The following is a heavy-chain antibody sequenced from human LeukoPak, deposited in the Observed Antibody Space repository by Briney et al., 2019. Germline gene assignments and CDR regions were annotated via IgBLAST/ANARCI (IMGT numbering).Heavy chain of an antibody. V-gene: IGHV3-7*01. D-gene: IGHD3-10*01. J-gene: IGHJ3*02. CDR2: IKQDGSEQ. CDR1: GFTFSSYW. CDR3: AREGYYGSGGRGIDAFDI. Sequence: PGGSLRLSCAASGFTFSSYWMSWVRQAPGKGLEWVANIKQDGSEQYYVDSVKGRFTISRDNAKNSLYLQMNSLGAEDTAVYYCAREGYYGSGGRGIDAFDIWGQGTMVTVSS.